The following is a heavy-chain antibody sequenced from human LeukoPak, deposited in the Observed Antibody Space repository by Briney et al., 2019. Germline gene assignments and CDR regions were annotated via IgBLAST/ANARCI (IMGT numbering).Heavy chain of an antibody. J-gene: IGHJ4*02. V-gene: IGHV1-2*02. CDR2: INPNSGGT. Sequence: ASVKASCKASGYTFTGYYMHWVRQAPGQGLEWMGWINPNSGGTNYAQKFQGRVTMTRDTSINTAYMELSSLRSDDTAVYYCARVVRGGRSDYWGQGTLVTVSS. D-gene: IGHD2-15*01. CDR3: ARVVRGGRSDY. CDR1: GYTFTGYY.